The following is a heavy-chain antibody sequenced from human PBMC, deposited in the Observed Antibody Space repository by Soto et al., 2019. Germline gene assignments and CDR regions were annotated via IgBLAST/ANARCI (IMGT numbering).Heavy chain of an antibody. J-gene: IGHJ6*03. CDR3: AKVAYYYMDV. CDR2: ISEGGDRT. Sequence: EVQLLESGGGLVQPGGSLRLSCAASGFTLENSPMMWVRQAPGKGLEWVSGISEGGDRTDYADSVEGRFFISRDSSKNTVFLQMDSLRDEDTAVYYCAKVAYYYMDVWGKGTTVTVSS. CDR1: GFTLENSP. V-gene: IGHV3-23*01.